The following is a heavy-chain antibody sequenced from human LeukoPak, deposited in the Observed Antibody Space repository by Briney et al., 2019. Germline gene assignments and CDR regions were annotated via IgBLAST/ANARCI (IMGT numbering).Heavy chain of an antibody. J-gene: IGHJ5*02. CDR2: IIPIFGTA. V-gene: IGHV1-69*13. CDR3: ARDVVEWEQNNWLDP. D-gene: IGHD1-26*01. Sequence: EASVKVSCKASGGTFSSYAISWVRQAPGQGLEWMGGIIPIFGTANYAQKFQGRVTITADESTSTAYMELSSLRSEDTAVYYCARDVVEWEQNNWLDPWGQGTLVTVSS. CDR1: GGTFSSYA.